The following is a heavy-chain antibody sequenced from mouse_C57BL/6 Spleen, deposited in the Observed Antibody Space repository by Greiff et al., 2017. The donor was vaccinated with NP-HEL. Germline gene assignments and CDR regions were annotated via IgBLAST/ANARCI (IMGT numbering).Heavy chain of an antibody. Sequence: VQLQQSGPELVKPGASVKISCKASGYAFSSSWMNWVKQRPGKGLEWIGRIYPGDGDTNYNGKFKGKATLTADKSSSTAYMQLSSLTSEDSAVYFCAREGAYDYDGYYAMDYWGQGTSVTVSS. CDR2: IYPGDGDT. CDR3: AREGAYDYDGYYAMDY. V-gene: IGHV1-82*01. D-gene: IGHD2-4*01. CDR1: GYAFSSSW. J-gene: IGHJ4*01.